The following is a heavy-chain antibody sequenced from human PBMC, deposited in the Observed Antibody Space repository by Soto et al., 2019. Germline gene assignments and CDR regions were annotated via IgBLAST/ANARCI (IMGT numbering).Heavy chain of an antibody. CDR1: GGTFSSYA. Sequence: QVQLVQSGAEVKKPGSSVKVSCKASGGTFSSYAISWVRQAPGQGLEWMGGIIPIFGTANYAQKFQGRVTITADESTGTAYMELSSLRSEDTAVYYCARWAAMVATEEVYYYYGMDVWGQGTTVTVSS. CDR2: IIPIFGTA. J-gene: IGHJ6*02. D-gene: IGHD5-12*01. V-gene: IGHV1-69*01. CDR3: ARWAAMVATEEVYYYYGMDV.